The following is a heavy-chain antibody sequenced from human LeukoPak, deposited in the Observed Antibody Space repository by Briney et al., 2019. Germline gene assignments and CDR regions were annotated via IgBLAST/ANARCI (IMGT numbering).Heavy chain of an antibody. V-gene: IGHV4-39*01. D-gene: IGHD5-18*01. CDR2: IYYSGST. CDR1: GGSISSSSYY. CDR3: ASHGYSYGVNFDY. J-gene: IGHJ4*02. Sequence: PSETLSLTCTVSGGSISSSSYYWGWIRQPPGKGLEWIGSIYYSGSTYYNPSLKSRVTISVDTSKNQFSLKLSSVTAADTAVYYCASHGYSYGVNFDYWGQGTLVTVSS.